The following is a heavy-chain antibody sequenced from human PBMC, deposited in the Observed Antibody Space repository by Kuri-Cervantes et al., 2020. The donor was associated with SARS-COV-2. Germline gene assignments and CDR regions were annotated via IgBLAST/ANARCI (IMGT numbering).Heavy chain of an antibody. J-gene: IGHJ5*02. Sequence: GESPKISCAASGFTFSSYSMNWVRQAPGKGLEWVSSISSSSSYIYYADSVKGRFTISRDNAKNSLYLQMNSLRAEDTAVYYCARARTIAAHPENWFDPWGQGTLVTVSS. D-gene: IGHD6-6*01. CDR2: ISSSSSYI. V-gene: IGHV3-21*01. CDR1: GFTFSSYS. CDR3: ARARTIAAHPENWFDP.